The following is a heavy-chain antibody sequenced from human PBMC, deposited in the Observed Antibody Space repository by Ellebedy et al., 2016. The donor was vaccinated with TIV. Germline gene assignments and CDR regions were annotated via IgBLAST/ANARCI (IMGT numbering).Heavy chain of an antibody. Sequence: SETLSLXXTVSGGSISGYYWSWIRQPPGKGLEWIGEVTHTGGTNYNPSLESRVTISLDTSENQFSLKLNSVTAADTAVYYCARGFPAAWELAGAWGQGTLVTVSA. CDR2: VTHTGGT. J-gene: IGHJ4*02. CDR3: ARGFPAAWELAGA. CDR1: GGSISGYY. V-gene: IGHV4-34*01. D-gene: IGHD6-19*01.